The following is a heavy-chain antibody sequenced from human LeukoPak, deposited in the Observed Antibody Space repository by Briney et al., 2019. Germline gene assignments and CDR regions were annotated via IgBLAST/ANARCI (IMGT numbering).Heavy chain of an antibody. Sequence: PSETLSLTCTVSGYSISSGYYWGWIRQPPGKGLEWIGIIYHSGSTYYNPSLKSRVTISVDTSKNQFSLKLSSVTAADTAVYYCARIIVVVPAATWKGWFDPWGQGTLVTVSS. V-gene: IGHV4-38-2*02. J-gene: IGHJ5*02. CDR2: IYHSGST. CDR3: ARIIVVVPAATWKGWFDP. D-gene: IGHD2-2*01. CDR1: GYSISSGYY.